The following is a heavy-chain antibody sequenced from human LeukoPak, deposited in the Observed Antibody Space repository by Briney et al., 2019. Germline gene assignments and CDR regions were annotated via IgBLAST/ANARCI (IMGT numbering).Heavy chain of an antibody. D-gene: IGHD2-15*01. CDR1: GYTFTSYG. Sequence: ASVKVSFKASGYTFTSYGISWVRQAPGQGLEWMGWISAYNGNTNYAQKLQGRVTMTTDTSTSTAYMELRSLRSDDTAVYYCASTYCSGGSCYWALDYWGQGTLVTVSS. V-gene: IGHV1-18*01. J-gene: IGHJ4*02. CDR3: ASTYCSGGSCYWALDY. CDR2: ISAYNGNT.